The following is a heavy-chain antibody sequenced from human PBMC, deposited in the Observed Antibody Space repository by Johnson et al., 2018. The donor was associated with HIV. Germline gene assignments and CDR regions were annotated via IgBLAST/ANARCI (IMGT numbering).Heavy chain of an antibody. Sequence: EVQLVESGGGLVQPGGSLRLSCAASGFTFSSYWISWVRQAPGKGLEWVANIKQHGSEKYYVDSVKGRFIISRDNAKNSLYLQMNSLRAEDTAVYYCARSNSGSYLHAFDIWGQGTMVTVSS. CDR3: ARSNSGSYLHAFDI. V-gene: IGHV3-7*05. CDR1: GFTFSSYW. CDR2: IKQHGSEK. J-gene: IGHJ3*02. D-gene: IGHD1-26*01.